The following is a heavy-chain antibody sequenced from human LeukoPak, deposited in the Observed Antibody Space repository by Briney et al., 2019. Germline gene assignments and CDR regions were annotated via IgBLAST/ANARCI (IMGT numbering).Heavy chain of an antibody. CDR2: ISYDGNTK. V-gene: IGHV3-30*04. CDR3: ARDQTAAALDY. J-gene: IGHJ4*02. CDR1: GFTFSNYA. D-gene: IGHD6-13*01. Sequence: GGSLRLSCAASGFTFSNYAMHWVRQAPDKGLEWVAIISYDGNTKYYVDSVKGRFTISRDNSENTLYLQMNSLRAEDTAVYYCARDQTAAALDYWGQGTLVTVSS.